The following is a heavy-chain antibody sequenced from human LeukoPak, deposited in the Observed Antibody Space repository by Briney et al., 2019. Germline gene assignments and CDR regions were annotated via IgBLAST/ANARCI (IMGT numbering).Heavy chain of an antibody. J-gene: IGHJ4*02. D-gene: IGHD3-3*01. CDR2: IRYDGSNK. V-gene: IGHV3-30*02. CDR3: AKEPYYDFWSGYYRVDY. Sequence: GGSLRLSCAASGFTFSSYGMHWVRQAPGKGLEWVAFIRYDGSNKYYADSVKGRFTISRDNSKNTLYLQMNSLRAEDTAVYYCAKEPYYDFWSGYYRVDYWGQGTLVTVSS. CDR1: GFTFSSYG.